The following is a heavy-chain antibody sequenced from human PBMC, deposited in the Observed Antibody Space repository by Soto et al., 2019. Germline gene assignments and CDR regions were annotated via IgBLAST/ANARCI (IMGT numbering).Heavy chain of an antibody. Sequence: AGSLRLSFEASGYMFNNYAMTCVRQALGTGLEWVSTVSVSGGTTYYADYLKVGFTISRDNSKKTVYLQMNRLRADDTDIYYCAKGIYYYDSSGYRLLDYWGQGTLVTV. J-gene: IGHJ4*02. D-gene: IGHD3-22*01. CDR3: AKGIYYYDSSGYRLLDY. V-gene: IGHV3-23*01. CDR1: GYMFNNYA. CDR2: VSVSGGTT.